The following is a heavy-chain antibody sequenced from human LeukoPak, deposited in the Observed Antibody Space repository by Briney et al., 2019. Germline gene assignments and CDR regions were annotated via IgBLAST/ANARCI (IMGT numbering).Heavy chain of an antibody. CDR3: ARDRGVRGIYYYYGMDV. V-gene: IGHV4-39*07. Sequence: ASETLSLTCTVSGDSITSITYNWGWIRQPPGKGLEWIGSVFHSGNTYYNPSLKSRVTLSIDTSENQFSLKVNSVTAADTAVYYCARDRGVRGIYYYYGMDVWGQGTTVTVSS. CDR1: GDSITSITYN. D-gene: IGHD3-10*01. CDR2: VFHSGNT. J-gene: IGHJ6*02.